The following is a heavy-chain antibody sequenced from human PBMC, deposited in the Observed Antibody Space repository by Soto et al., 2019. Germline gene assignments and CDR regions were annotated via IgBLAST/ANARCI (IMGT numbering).Heavy chain of an antibody. CDR1: DGSISSDDYY. Sequence: LSLTYTVSDGSISSDDYYWSWILQPPAEGLEWIGDIYYSGSTYYNPSLKSRVTKSIDTSKNQFSPKLSSVTAADTAVYYCARAQLVGYYFDYWGQGTLVTVSS. V-gene: IGHV4-30-4*01. CDR2: IYYSGST. CDR3: ARAQLVGYYFDY. J-gene: IGHJ4*02. D-gene: IGHD2-2*01.